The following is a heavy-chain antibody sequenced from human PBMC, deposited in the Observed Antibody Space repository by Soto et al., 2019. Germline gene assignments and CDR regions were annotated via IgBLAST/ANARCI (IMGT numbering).Heavy chain of an antibody. CDR1: GYTLTELS. Sequence: ASVKVSCKVSGYTLTELSMHWVRQAPGKGLEWMGGFDPEDGETIYAQKFQGRVTMTEDTSTDTAYMELTSLRSEDTAVYYCATRQLELRRRLEYWGQRTLVNVSS. V-gene: IGHV1-24*01. J-gene: IGHJ4*02. D-gene: IGHD1-7*01. CDR2: FDPEDGET. CDR3: ATRQLELRRRLEY.